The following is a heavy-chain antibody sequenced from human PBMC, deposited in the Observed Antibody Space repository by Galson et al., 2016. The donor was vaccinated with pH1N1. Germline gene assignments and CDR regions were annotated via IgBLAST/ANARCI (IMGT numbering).Heavy chain of an antibody. D-gene: IGHD2-21*02. J-gene: IGHJ5*02. Sequence: SLRLSCAASGFTFSDYWMHWGRQAPGKGLVWVSHINIDGSTTVYADSVKGRFTISRDNARNTLFLQMNSLRAEDTGVYYGARPRATALAYGFDPWGQGTLVTVSS. CDR2: INIDGSTT. CDR3: ARPRATALAYGFDP. V-gene: IGHV3-74*01. CDR1: GFTFSDYW.